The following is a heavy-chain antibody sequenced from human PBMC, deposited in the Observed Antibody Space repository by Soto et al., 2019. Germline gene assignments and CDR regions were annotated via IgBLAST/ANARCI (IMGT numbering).Heavy chain of an antibody. J-gene: IGHJ4*02. V-gene: IGHV3-7*05. Sequence: GGSLRLSCVASGFTFSSYWMTWVRQAPGKGLEWVANIWQDGSAQYYVDSVKGRSTISRDNAKNSLYLQMNSLMAEDTAVYYCARDRRHYYGSAQFDYWGQGTLVTVSS. CDR1: GFTFSSYW. D-gene: IGHD3-10*01. CDR2: IWQDGSAQ. CDR3: ARDRRHYYGSAQFDY.